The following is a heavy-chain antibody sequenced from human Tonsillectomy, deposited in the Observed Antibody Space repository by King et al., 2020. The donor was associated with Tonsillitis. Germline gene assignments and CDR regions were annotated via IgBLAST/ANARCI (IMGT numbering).Heavy chain of an antibody. V-gene: IGHV3-53*01. J-gene: IGHJ6*03. CDR1: GFNVSSSY. Sequence: VQLVESGGGLIQPGGSLRLSCAASGFNVSSSYMSWVRQAPGKGLEWVSVIYAGGNTYYADSLEGRFYITRDNSKNTVYLQLNSLRAEDTAVYYCAREPVYYYYMDVWGKGTTVTVSS. CDR3: AREPVYYYYMDV. CDR2: IYAGGNT.